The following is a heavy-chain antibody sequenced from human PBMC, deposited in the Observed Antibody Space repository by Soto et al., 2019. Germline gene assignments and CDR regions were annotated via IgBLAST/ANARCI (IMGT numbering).Heavy chain of an antibody. CDR1: GGTFSNYA. D-gene: IGHD2-2*01. Sequence: SVKVSCKAPGGTFSNYAISWVRQAPGQGLEWMGRIIPLLGITKYAQKCQGRVTITADIFTGTSYMELSSLRSEDTAVYYCASLPRGYCTTSSCFGYFAYWGQGTQVTVSS. J-gene: IGHJ4*02. V-gene: IGHV1-69*04. CDR3: ASLPRGYCTTSSCFGYFAY. CDR2: IIPLLGIT.